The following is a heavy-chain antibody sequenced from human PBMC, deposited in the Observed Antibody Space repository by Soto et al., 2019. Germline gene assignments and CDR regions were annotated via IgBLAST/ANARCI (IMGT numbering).Heavy chain of an antibody. Sequence: SETLSLTCSVSGDSISNSRFYWAWIRQPPGEGLEWIGSIYHTGNAYYNPSLKSRVTISVDTSKNQFSLKLSSVTAADTAVYYCARGLKPTMVRGFTLDYWGQGTLVTVSS. V-gene: IGHV4-39*07. J-gene: IGHJ4*02. CDR2: IYHTGNA. D-gene: IGHD3-10*01. CDR3: ARGLKPTMVRGFTLDY. CDR1: GDSISNSRFY.